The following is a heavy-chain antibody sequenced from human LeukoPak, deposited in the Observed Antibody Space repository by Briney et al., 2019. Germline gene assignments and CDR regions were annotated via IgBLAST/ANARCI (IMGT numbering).Heavy chain of an antibody. J-gene: IGHJ4*02. CDR3: AKDRSSSWIDD. CDR1: GFTFSSYG. Sequence: GGSLRLSCAASGFTFSSYGMHWVRQAPGKGLEGVAVISYDGSNKYYADSVKGRFTISRDKSKITLYLKMNSLRAEDTAVYYCAKDRSSSWIDDWGQGTLVTVSS. D-gene: IGHD6-13*01. CDR2: ISYDGSNK. V-gene: IGHV3-30*18.